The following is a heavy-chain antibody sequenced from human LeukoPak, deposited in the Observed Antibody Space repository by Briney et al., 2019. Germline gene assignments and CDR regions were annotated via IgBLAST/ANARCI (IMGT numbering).Heavy chain of an antibody. V-gene: IGHV3-21*01. D-gene: IGHD3-3*01. CDR3: ARDHDFWRGYFDY. Sequence: PGGSLRLSCAASGFTFSSYSMNWVRQAPGKGLEWVSSISSSSSYIYYADSVKGRFTSSRDNAKNSLYLQMNSLRAEDTAVYYCARDHDFWRGYFDYWGQGTLVTVSS. J-gene: IGHJ4*02. CDR1: GFTFSSYS. CDR2: ISSSSSYI.